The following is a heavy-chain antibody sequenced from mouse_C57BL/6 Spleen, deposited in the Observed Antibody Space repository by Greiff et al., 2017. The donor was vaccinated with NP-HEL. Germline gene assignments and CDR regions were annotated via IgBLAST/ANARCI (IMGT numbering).Heavy chain of an antibody. CDR1: GYTFTSSW. Sequence: VQLQQPGAELVKPGASVKMSCKASGYTFTSSWITWVKQRPGQGLEWIGDIYPGSGSTNYNEKFKSKATLTVDTSSSTAYMQLSSLTSEDSAVYYCARSFLEYAMDYWGQGTSVTVSS. J-gene: IGHJ4*01. V-gene: IGHV1-55*01. CDR2: IYPGSGST. CDR3: ARSFLEYAMDY.